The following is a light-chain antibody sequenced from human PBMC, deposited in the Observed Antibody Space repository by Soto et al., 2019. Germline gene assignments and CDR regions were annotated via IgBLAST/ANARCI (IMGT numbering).Light chain of an antibody. J-gene: IGLJ1*01. CDR2: GNS. CDR3: QSYDSSLSGYV. V-gene: IGLV1-40*01. CDR1: SSNIGAVYD. Sequence: QSVLTQPPSVSGAPGQRVTISCTGSSSNIGAVYDVHWYQQLPGTAPKLIIYGNSHRPSGVPERFAGSKSGTSASLAITGLQAEDEADYYCQSYDSSLSGYVFGTGTKVTVL.